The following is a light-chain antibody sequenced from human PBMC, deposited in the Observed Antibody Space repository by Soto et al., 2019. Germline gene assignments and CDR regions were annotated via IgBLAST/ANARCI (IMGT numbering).Light chain of an antibody. CDR3: QQYYSYPRT. Sequence: AIRMTQSPSSFSASTGDRVTITCRASQGISSYLAWYQQKPGKAPKLLIYAASTLQSGVPSRFSGSGSRTDCTLTISCLQSEDFATYYCQQYYSYPRTFGPGTKVDIK. V-gene: IGKV1-8*01. CDR2: AAS. J-gene: IGKJ3*01. CDR1: QGISSY.